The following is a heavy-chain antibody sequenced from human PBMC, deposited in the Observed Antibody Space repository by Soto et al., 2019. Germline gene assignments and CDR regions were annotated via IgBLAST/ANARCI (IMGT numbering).Heavy chain of an antibody. CDR3: ARESLYYYYMDV. Sequence: GSLRLSCASSGFTFSDYYMSWIRQAPGKGLEWVSYISSSGSTIYYADSVKGRFTISRDNAKNSLYLQMNSLRAEDTAVYYCARESLYYYYMDVWGKGTTATVSS. V-gene: IGHV3-11*01. CDR2: ISSSGSTI. J-gene: IGHJ6*03. CDR1: GFTFSDYY.